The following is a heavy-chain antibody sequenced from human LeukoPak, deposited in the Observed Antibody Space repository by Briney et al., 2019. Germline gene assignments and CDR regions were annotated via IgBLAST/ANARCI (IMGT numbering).Heavy chain of an antibody. V-gene: IGHV2-5*01. D-gene: IGHD4-17*01. CDR3: AHRYGDQNLFDY. CDR2: IYWNDDK. CDR1: GFSLRISGVG. J-gene: IGHJ4*02. Sequence: SGPTLVNPTQTLTLTCTFSGFSLRISGVGVGWIRQPPGKALEWLALIYWNDDKRYSPSLKSRLTITKDTPKNQVVLTMTNMDPVDTATYYCAHRYGDQNLFDYWGQGTLVTVSP.